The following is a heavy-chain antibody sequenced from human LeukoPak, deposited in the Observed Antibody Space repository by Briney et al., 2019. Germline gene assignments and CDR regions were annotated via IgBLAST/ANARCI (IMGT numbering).Heavy chain of an antibody. Sequence: GGSLRLSCAASGFTFSSYSMDWVRQAPGKGLEWVASITGSTYSTYIYYADSVKGRFTISRDNAKNSLYLQMNSLRAEDTAVYYCARVRSSYYYESSGYYHYDAFDIWGQGTTVTVSS. CDR1: GFTFSSYS. J-gene: IGHJ3*02. V-gene: IGHV3-21*01. D-gene: IGHD3-22*01. CDR2: ITGSTYSTYI. CDR3: ARVRSSYYYESSGYYHYDAFDI.